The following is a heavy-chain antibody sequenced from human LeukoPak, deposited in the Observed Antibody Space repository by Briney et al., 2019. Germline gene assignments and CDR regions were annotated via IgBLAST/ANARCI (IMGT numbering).Heavy chain of an antibody. CDR3: ARDTGAVAVPAFDY. CDR1: GGTFSSYA. CDR2: IIPIFGTA. J-gene: IGHJ4*02. V-gene: IGHV1-69*05. Sequence: GASVKVSCKASGGTFSSYAISWVRQAPGQGLEWMGGIIPIFGTANYAQKLQGRVTMTTDTSTSTAYMELRSLRSDDAAVYYCARDTGAVAVPAFDYWGQGTLVTVSS. D-gene: IGHD6-19*01.